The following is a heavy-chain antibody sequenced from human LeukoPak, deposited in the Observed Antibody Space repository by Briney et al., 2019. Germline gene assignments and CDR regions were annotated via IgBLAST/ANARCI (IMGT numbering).Heavy chain of an antibody. D-gene: IGHD3-10*01. CDR3: AKGVAMGYYGSGSPVDY. Sequence: GGSLGLSCAASGFTFSTYAMSWVRQAPGKGLEWVSAISGSGGSTYYADSVKGRLTISRDNSKNTLYLQMNSLRADDTAVYYCAKGVAMGYYGSGSPVDYWGQGTLVTVSS. CDR2: ISGSGGST. J-gene: IGHJ4*02. CDR1: GFTFSTYA. V-gene: IGHV3-23*01.